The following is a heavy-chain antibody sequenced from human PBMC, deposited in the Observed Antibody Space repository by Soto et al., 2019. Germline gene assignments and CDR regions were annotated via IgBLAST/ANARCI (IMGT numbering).Heavy chain of an antibody. D-gene: IGHD1-26*01. Sequence: QVQLVQSGAEVKKPGSSVKVSCKASGGTFSSYTISWVRQAPGXGLEWMGRIFPILGIANYAQKFQXRVXXTAXKXXXXXXXXXXXXXXXXXXXXXXXXXXXVXPGGDWGQGTLVTVSS. CDR3: XXXXXVXPGGD. V-gene: IGHV1-69*02. CDR1: GGTFSSYT. CDR2: IFPILGIA. J-gene: IGHJ4*02.